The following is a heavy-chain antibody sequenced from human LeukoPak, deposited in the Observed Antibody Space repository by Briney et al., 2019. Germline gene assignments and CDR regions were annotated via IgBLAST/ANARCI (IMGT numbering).Heavy chain of an antibody. CDR1: GYTLTGYH. Sequence: ASVNVSCKSCGYTLTGYHMHWVRPPPAQGLEWMGRINPNSGDTNYAQKFQGRVAMTRDTSISTAFMELTRLRSDDTAVYCCARDYCSSTSCLFDYWGQGTLVTVSS. CDR3: ARDYCSSTSCLFDY. J-gene: IGHJ4*02. CDR2: INPNSGDT. V-gene: IGHV1-2*06. D-gene: IGHD2-2*01.